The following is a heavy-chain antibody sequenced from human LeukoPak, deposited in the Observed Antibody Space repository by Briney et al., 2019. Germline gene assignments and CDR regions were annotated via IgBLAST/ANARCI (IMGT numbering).Heavy chain of an antibody. V-gene: IGHV1-8*03. CDR3: ARAERSGSYSIEYFHY. CDR1: GYTFTSYD. CDR2: MNPNSGNT. J-gene: IGHJ4*02. D-gene: IGHD3-22*01. Sequence: ASVKVSCKASGYTFTSYDINWVRQATGQGLEWMGWMNPNSGNTGYAQKFQGRVTITRNTSISTAYMELSSLRSEDTAVYYCARAERSGSYSIEYFHYWGQGTLVTVSS.